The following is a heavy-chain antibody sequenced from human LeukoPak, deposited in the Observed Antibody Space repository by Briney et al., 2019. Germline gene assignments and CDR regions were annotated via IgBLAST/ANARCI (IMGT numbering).Heavy chain of an antibody. V-gene: IGHV1-18*01. Sequence: ASVKVSCKASGYTFITSDISWVRQAPGQGLEWMGCISAYNGNTNYAQKIQGRLTMTTDTSTNTAYMELRSLRSDDTAVYYCARSAVADTLSAYYFDYWGQGTLVTVSS. D-gene: IGHD6-19*01. J-gene: IGHJ4*02. CDR2: ISAYNGNT. CDR3: ARSAVADTLSAYYFDY. CDR1: GYTFITSD.